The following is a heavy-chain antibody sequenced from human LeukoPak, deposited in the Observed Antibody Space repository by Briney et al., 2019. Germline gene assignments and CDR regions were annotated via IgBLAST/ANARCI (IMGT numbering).Heavy chain of an antibody. CDR2: IIPIFGTA. D-gene: IGHD5-18*01. CDR3: ARDRGYSYAKKSSYYYYMDV. CDR1: GGTFSNYA. J-gene: IGHJ6*03. Sequence: SVKVSCKTSGGTFSNYAISWVRQAPGQGLEWMGRIIPIFGTANYAQKFQGRVTINADEFTSTVYMELYSLTSEDTAVYYCARDRGYSYAKKSSYYYYMDVWGKGTTVTISS. V-gene: IGHV1-69*15.